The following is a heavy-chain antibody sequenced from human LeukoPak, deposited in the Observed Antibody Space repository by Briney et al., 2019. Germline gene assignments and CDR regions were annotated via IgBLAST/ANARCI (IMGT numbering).Heavy chain of an antibody. CDR2: ISYDGSNK. CDR3: ARDRNDGYYYYYGMDV. Sequence: GGSLRLSCAASGFTFSSYAMHWVRQAPGKGLEWVAVISYDGSNKYYADSVKGRFTISRDNSKNTLYLQMNSLRAEDTAVYYCARDRNDGYYYYYGMDVWGQGTTVTVSS. V-gene: IGHV3-30*04. D-gene: IGHD1-1*01. J-gene: IGHJ6*02. CDR1: GFTFSSYA.